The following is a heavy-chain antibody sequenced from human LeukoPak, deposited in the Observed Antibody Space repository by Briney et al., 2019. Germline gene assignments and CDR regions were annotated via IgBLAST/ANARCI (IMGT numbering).Heavy chain of an antibody. Sequence: ASVKVSCKASGYTFTTYAIHWVRQAPGQRLEWMGWINAGNGNTKYSQKFQGRVTITRDTSASTAYMELSSLRSEDTAVYYCARVPAKLGAFDIWGQGTMVTVSS. D-gene: IGHD7-27*01. CDR3: ARVPAKLGAFDI. V-gene: IGHV1-3*01. CDR1: GYTFTTYA. CDR2: INAGNGNT. J-gene: IGHJ3*02.